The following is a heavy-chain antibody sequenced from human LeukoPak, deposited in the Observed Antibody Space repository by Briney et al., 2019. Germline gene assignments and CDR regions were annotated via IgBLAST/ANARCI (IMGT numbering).Heavy chain of an antibody. CDR3: AIYRDAFDI. CDR2: IYYSGST. V-gene: IGHV4-59*01. CDR1: GGSISSYY. J-gene: IGHJ3*02. D-gene: IGHD1-26*01. Sequence: RASETLSLTCTVSGGSISSYYWSWIRQPPGKGLEWIGYIYYSGSTNYNPSLKSRVTISVDTSKNQFSLKLSSVTAADTAVYYCAIYRDAFDIWGQGTMVTVSS.